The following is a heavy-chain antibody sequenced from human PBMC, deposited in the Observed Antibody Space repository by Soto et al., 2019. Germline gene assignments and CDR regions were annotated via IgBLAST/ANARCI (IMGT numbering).Heavy chain of an antibody. Sequence: ASVKVSCKASGYTFTSYGISWVRQAPGQGLEWMGWISAYNGNTNYAQKLQGRVTMTTDTSTSTAYMELRSLRSDDTAVYYCARELLNWNDGSWLDPWGQGTLVTVSS. J-gene: IGHJ5*02. V-gene: IGHV1-18*04. CDR2: ISAYNGNT. D-gene: IGHD1-1*01. CDR3: ARELLNWNDGSWLDP. CDR1: GYTFTSYG.